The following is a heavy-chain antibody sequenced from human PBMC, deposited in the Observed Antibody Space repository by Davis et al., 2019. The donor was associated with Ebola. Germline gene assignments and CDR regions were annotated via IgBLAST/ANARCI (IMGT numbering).Heavy chain of an antibody. D-gene: IGHD3-22*01. J-gene: IGHJ3*02. V-gene: IGHV4-30-4*08. Sequence: SETLSLTCAVYGGSFSGYYWSWIRQPPGKGLEWIGYIYYSGSTYYNPSLKSRVTISVDTSKNQFSLKLSSVTAADTAVYYCARDFHYDSSGYDTVPAFDIWGQGTMVTVSS. CDR2: IYYSGST. CDR1: GGSFSGYY. CDR3: ARDFHYDSSGYDTVPAFDI.